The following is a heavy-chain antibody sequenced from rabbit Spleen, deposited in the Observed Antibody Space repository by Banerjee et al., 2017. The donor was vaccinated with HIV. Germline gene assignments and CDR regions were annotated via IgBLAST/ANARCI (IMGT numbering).Heavy chain of an antibody. CDR1: GFSFTYGYV. CDR2: INSSSGST. J-gene: IGHJ4*01. D-gene: IGHD4-1*01. Sequence: QEQLVESGGGLVQPGGSLKLSCKASGFSFTYGYVMCWVRQAPGKGLEWIGCINSSSGSTVYATWAKGRFTIYRASWTAVTLQMTSLTVADTATYFCARDLAGVIGWNLNLWGQGTLVTVS. V-gene: IGHV1S45*01. CDR3: ARDLAGVIGWNLNL.